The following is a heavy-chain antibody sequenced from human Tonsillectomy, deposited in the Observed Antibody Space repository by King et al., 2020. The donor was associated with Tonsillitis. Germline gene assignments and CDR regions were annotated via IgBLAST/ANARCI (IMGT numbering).Heavy chain of an antibody. J-gene: IGHJ4*02. Sequence: VQLVESGGGLVQPGGSLRLSCAASGFTVSSNYMSWVRQAPGKGLEWVSVIYRGGSTYYTDSVKGRFTISRNNSKNTLYLQTNSLRAEGTAVYYFANGSHYFDYWGQGTLVTVSS. CDR3: ANGSHYFDY. D-gene: IGHD1-26*01. CDR2: IYRGGST. V-gene: IGHV3-66*01. CDR1: GFTVSSNY.